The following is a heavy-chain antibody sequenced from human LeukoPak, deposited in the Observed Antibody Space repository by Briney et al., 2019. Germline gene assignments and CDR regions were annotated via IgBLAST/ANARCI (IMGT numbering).Heavy chain of an antibody. D-gene: IGHD4-17*01. CDR2: IRYDGSNK. J-gene: IGHJ4*02. CDR1: GFTFSSYG. V-gene: IGHV3-30*02. Sequence: GGSLRLSCAASGFTFSSYGMHWVRQAPGKGLEWVAFIRYDGSNKYYADSVKGRFTISRDNSKNTLYLQMNSLRAEDTAVYYCAKDLRYDYGDYLSGFTFDYWGQGTLVTVSS. CDR3: AKDLRYDYGDYLSGFTFDY.